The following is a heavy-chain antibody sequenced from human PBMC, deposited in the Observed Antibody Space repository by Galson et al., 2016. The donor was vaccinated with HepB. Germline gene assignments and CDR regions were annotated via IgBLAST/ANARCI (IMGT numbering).Heavy chain of an antibody. J-gene: IGHJ5*02. Sequence: SLRLSCAASGFAFSSHWMHWVRQDLGKGLEWVSRINRDGTISNYADSVKGRFTISRDNAKNTLYLQMNSLRAEDTAVYFCVRDHSLETTTAYSWFDPWGRGTLVTVSS. CDR2: INRDGTIS. CDR3: VRDHSLETTTAYSWFDP. CDR1: GFAFSSHW. D-gene: IGHD1-1*01. V-gene: IGHV3-74*01.